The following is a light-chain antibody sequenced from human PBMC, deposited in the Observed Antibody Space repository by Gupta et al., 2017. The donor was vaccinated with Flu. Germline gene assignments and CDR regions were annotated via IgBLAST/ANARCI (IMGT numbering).Light chain of an antibody. CDR1: SSNLGSRT. CDR3: VAWDESLNGVL. V-gene: IGLV1-44*01. CDR2: NNS. Sequence: QSVLIQPPSASGSPGQRVIISCSGSSSNLGSRTVYWYQRLPGTAPKILIYNNSQRPSGVHDRFSVARSGASASLAISGLQSADEANNYWVAWDESLNGVLFGGGTKLTVL. J-gene: IGLJ2*01.